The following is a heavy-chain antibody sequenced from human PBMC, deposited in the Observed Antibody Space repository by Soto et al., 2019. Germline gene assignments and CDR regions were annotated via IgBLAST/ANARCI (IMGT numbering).Heavy chain of an antibody. V-gene: IGHV2-5*02. J-gene: IGHJ4*02. CDR1: GFSLSTNGVG. CDR3: AHSRREYYFDS. CDR2: ISWDGDK. Sequence: QITLKESGPTLVKPTQTLTLTCTFSGFSLSTNGVGVGWIRQPPGKALEWLALISWDGDKRYSPSLKSRLTITKDTSKNQVVLTMTTMDPVDTATYYGAHSRREYYFDSRGQETLVTVSS.